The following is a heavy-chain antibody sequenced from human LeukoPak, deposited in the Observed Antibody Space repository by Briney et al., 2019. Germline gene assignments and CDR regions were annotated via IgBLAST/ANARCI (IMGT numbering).Heavy chain of an antibody. CDR3: ARIYGDYEPKDSYYYYYMDV. J-gene: IGHJ6*03. CDR1: GYTFTSYG. Sequence: GASVKVSCKASGYTFTSYGISWVRQAPGQGLEWMGWISAHNGNTNYAQNLQGRVTMTTDTSTSTAYMELRSLRSDDTAVYYCARIYGDYEPKDSYYYYYMDVWGKGTTVTVSS. D-gene: IGHD4-17*01. V-gene: IGHV1-18*01. CDR2: ISAHNGNT.